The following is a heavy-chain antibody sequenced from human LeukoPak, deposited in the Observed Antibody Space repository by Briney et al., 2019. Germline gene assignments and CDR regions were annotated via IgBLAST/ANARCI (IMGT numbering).Heavy chain of an antibody. CDR1: GFTFSSYA. CDR3: ARHTYGYSFYYYMDV. Sequence: PGGSLRLSCAASGFTFSSYAMHWVRQAPGKGLEYVSALSNDGGSTYHANSVRGRFTISRDISKNTLYLQMGSLRVEDTAVYYCARHTYGYSFYYYMDVWGKGTTVTVSS. D-gene: IGHD5-18*01. V-gene: IGHV3-64*01. CDR2: LSNDGGST. J-gene: IGHJ6*03.